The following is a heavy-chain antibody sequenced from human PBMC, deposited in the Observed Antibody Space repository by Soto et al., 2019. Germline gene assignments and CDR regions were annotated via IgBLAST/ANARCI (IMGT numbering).Heavy chain of an antibody. CDR1: GGSISSSRYY. CDR3: VRLDYDFWSAFGDY. CDR2: LYYSGST. D-gene: IGHD3-3*01. J-gene: IGHJ4*02. V-gene: IGHV4-39*02. Sequence: QLQLQESGPGLVKPSETLSLTCTVSGGSISSSRYYWGWVRQPPGKGLEWIASLYYSGSTYYNPSLKSRITMSADTSKTLLSLKLSSVTAADTAVYYCVRLDYDFWSAFGDYWGQGTLVTVSS.